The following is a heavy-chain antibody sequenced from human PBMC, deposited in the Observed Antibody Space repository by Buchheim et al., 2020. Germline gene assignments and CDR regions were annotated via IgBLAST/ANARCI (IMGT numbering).Heavy chain of an antibody. CDR2: INSDVSST. Sequence: DVQLVESGGGLVQPGGSLRLSCAASGFTFSSYWXHWVRQAPGKGLVWVSRINSDVSSTTYADSVKGRFTLSRDNAKNTLVLQMNSLRAEDTAVYYCARELRSGSYLIYGMDVWGQGTT. CDR3: ARELRSGSYLIYGMDV. V-gene: IGHV3-74*03. J-gene: IGHJ6*02. D-gene: IGHD1-26*01. CDR1: GFTFSSYW.